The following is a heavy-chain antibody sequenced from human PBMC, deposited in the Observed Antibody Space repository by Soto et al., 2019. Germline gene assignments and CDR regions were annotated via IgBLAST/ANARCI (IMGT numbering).Heavy chain of an antibody. D-gene: IGHD2-2*01. Sequence: SETLSLTCTVSGGSISSYYWSWIRQPPGKGLEWIGYIYYSGSTNYNPSLKSRVTISVDTSKNQFSLKLSSVTAADTAVYYCATCSSTGQLLCHAFDIWGQGTMVTVSS. V-gene: IGHV4-59*01. CDR1: GGSISSYY. CDR2: IYYSGST. J-gene: IGHJ3*02. CDR3: ATCSSTGQLLCHAFDI.